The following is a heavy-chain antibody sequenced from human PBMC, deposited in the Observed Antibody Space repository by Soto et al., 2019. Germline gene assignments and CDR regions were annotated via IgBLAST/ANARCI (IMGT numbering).Heavy chain of an antibody. V-gene: IGHV2-70*04. CDR1: GFSLSTSGMR. J-gene: IGHJ4*02. CDR3: ARMRSDYDSSGLDY. D-gene: IGHD3-22*01. CDR2: IDWDEDR. Sequence: SGPTLVNPTETLTLTCTFSGFSLSTSGMRVSWIRQAPGKALEWLARIDWDEDRFYSTSLKTRLTISKDTSKNQVVLTMTKMDPVDTATYYCARMRSDYDSSGLDYWGQGILVTVSS.